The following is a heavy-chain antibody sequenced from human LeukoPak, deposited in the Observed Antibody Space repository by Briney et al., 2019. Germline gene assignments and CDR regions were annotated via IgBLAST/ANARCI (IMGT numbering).Heavy chain of an antibody. CDR1: GGSLSSYY. CDR3: ARQLLLWFGESNAFDI. J-gene: IGHJ3*02. Sequence: PSETLSLTCTVSGGSLSSYYWSWIRQPSGKGLEWIGYIYYSGSTNYNPSLKSRVTISVDTSKNQFSLKLSSVTAVDTAVYYCARQLLLWFGESNAFDIWGQGTMVTVSS. V-gene: IGHV4-59*08. CDR2: IYYSGST. D-gene: IGHD3-10*01.